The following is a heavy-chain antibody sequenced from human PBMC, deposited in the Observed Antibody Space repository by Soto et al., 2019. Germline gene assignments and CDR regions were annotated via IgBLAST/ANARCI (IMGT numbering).Heavy chain of an antibody. Sequence: ASVKVSCKASGYIFTGYYINWVRQAPGQGLEWMGWINPNSGDTSYLQKFQGRVSMTTDTSINTAYMELSRVTSDDTAVYYCARPFCSTNSCHNWFDSWGQGTLVTVSS. D-gene: IGHD2-2*01. CDR1: GYIFTGYY. V-gene: IGHV1-2*02. J-gene: IGHJ5*01. CDR2: INPNSGDT. CDR3: ARPFCSTNSCHNWFDS.